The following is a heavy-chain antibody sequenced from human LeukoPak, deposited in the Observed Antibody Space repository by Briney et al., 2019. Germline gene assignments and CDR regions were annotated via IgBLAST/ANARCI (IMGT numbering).Heavy chain of an antibody. CDR2: INSDGSST. V-gene: IGHV3-74*01. CDR1: GFTFSSYG. D-gene: IGHD6-13*01. Sequence: GGSLRLSCAASGFTFSSYGMSWVRQAPGKGLVWVSRINSDGSSTSYADSVKGRFTISRDNAKNTLYLQMNSLRAEDTAVYYCTRRAAAGTGFDYWGQGTLVTVSS. J-gene: IGHJ4*02. CDR3: TRRAAAGTGFDY.